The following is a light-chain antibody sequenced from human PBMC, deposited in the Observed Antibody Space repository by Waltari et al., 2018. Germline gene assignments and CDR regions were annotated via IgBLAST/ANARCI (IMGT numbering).Light chain of an antibody. J-gene: IGKJ1*01. CDR1: QSTSSY. CDR2: AAS. CDR3: QQSYSTPWT. Sequence: DIQMTQSPSSLSASVGDRVTITCRASQSTSSYLNWYQQKPGKAPKPLIYAASSLQSGVPSRFSGSGSGTDFTLTISSLQPEDFATYYCQQSYSTPWTFGQGTKVEIK. V-gene: IGKV1-39*01.